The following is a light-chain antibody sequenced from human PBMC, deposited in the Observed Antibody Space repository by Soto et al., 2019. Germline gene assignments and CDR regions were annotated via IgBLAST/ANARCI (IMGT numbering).Light chain of an antibody. J-gene: IGKJ4*01. CDR2: DAS. CDR3: QQYDNLPPG. V-gene: IGKV1-33*01. Sequence: IQMTQSPYSLSASVGDRVTITFQASQDISNYLNWYQQKPGKAPKLLIYDASNLETGVPSRFSGSGSGTDFTFTISSLQPEDIATYYCQQYDNLPPGFGGGTKVDIK. CDR1: QDISNY.